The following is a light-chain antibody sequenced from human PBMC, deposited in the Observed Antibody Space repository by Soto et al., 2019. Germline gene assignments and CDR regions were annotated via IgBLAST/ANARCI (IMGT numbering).Light chain of an antibody. V-gene: IGLV2-14*01. CDR1: SSDVGAYNY. CDR3: SSYTTSSTLI. J-gene: IGLJ2*01. CDR2: DVG. Sequence: QSALTQPASESGSPGQSITISCTGTSSDVGAYNYVSWYQQYSGKAPKLMIYDVGNRPSGVSNRFSASKSGNTASLTISGLQAEDEADYYCSSYTTSSTLIFGGGTKLTVL.